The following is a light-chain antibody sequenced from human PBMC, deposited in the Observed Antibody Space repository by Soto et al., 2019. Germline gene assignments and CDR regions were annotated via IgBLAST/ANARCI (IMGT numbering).Light chain of an antibody. CDR2: GAS. Sequence: EIVMTQSPATLSVSPGERATLSCRASQSVSSNLAWYQQKPGQAPRLLIYGASTRATGIPARFSGSGSGTEFTLTISSLHSEDFAVYYCQQRSNWPPTIGQGTKVDIK. V-gene: IGKV3-15*01. CDR1: QSVSSN. CDR3: QQRSNWPPT. J-gene: IGKJ1*01.